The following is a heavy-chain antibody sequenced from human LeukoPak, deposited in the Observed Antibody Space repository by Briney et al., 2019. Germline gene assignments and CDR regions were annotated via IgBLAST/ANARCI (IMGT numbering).Heavy chain of an antibody. J-gene: IGHJ6*02. Sequence: GGSLRLSCAASGFTFSSYAMSWVRQAPGKGLEWVSAISGSGGSTYYADPVKGRFTISRDNSKNTLYLQMNSLRAEDTAVYYCAKYIVVVPAARKGNYGMDVWGQGTTVTVSS. CDR2: ISGSGGST. CDR3: AKYIVVVPAARKGNYGMDV. CDR1: GFTFSSYA. V-gene: IGHV3-23*01. D-gene: IGHD2-2*01.